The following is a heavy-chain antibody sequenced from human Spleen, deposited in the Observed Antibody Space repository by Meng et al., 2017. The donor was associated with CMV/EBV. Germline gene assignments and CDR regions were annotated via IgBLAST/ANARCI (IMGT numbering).Heavy chain of an antibody. CDR3: ASGSPGAHDY. V-gene: IGHV4-4*07. CDR1: GGSISSYY. CDR2: IYPTGST. Sequence: QVGREESVPGLGKPSETLALTCTDSGGSISSYYWSWIRPPAGKGLEWIGRIYPTGSTNYNPSLKSRVTMSVDTSKNQFSLKLSSVTAADTAVYYCASGSPGAHDYWGQGTLVTVSS. J-gene: IGHJ4*02. D-gene: IGHD1-26*01.